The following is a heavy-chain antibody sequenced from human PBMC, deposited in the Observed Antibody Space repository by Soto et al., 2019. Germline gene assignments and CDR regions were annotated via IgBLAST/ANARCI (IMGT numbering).Heavy chain of an antibody. CDR1: GFTFSSYW. Sequence: GGSLRLSCAASGFTFSSYWMSWVRQAPGKGLEWVANIKQDGSEKYYVDSVKGRFTISRDNAKNSLYLQMNSLRAEDTAVYYCARDSDFWSGYEAFYYYYGMDVWGQGTTVTVSS. V-gene: IGHV3-7*05. CDR3: ARDSDFWSGYEAFYYYYGMDV. D-gene: IGHD3-3*01. J-gene: IGHJ6*02. CDR2: IKQDGSEK.